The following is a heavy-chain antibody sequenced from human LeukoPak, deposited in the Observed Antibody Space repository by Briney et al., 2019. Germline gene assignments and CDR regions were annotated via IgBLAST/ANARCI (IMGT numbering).Heavy chain of an antibody. CDR1: GGSISSYY. CDR3: ARDSTPDY. J-gene: IGHJ4*02. Sequence: SETLSLTCTVSGGSISSYYWSWIRQPPGKGLEWIGYIYYSGSTNYNPSLKSRVTISVDTSKNQFSLKLSSVTAADTAVYYCARDSTPDYWGQGTLVTVSS. CDR2: IYYSGST. V-gene: IGHV4-59*12. D-gene: IGHD2-2*01.